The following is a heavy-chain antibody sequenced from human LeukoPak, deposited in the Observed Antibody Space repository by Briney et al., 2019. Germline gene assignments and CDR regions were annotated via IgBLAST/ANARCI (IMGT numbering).Heavy chain of an antibody. CDR1: GFTFRNYV. Sequence: GGSLRLSCAASGFTFRNYVIHWVRQAPGKGLEWVAVTSSDLNVKLYADSVKGRFTISRDNSRSTLYLQTNSLRPEDTAIYYCAREGYYGSGSPPSLYFDYWGQGTLVTVSS. J-gene: IGHJ4*02. CDR3: AREGYYGSGSPPSLYFDY. D-gene: IGHD3-10*01. CDR2: TSSDLNVK. V-gene: IGHV3-30-3*01.